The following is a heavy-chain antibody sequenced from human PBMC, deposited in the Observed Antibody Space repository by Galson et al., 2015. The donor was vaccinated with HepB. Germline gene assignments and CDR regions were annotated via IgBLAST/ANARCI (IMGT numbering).Heavy chain of an antibody. D-gene: IGHD5-12*01. Sequence: TLSLTCTVSGGSISSSSFYWGWIRQPPGKGLEWIGSIYYGGSIHYNPSLESRVTISVDTSKNQFSLKLSSVTAADTAVFYCARHVFSGYAYYFDYWGQGTLVTVSS. CDR2: IYYGGSI. CDR3: ARHVFSGYAYYFDY. CDR1: GGSISSSSFY. V-gene: IGHV4-39*01. J-gene: IGHJ4*02.